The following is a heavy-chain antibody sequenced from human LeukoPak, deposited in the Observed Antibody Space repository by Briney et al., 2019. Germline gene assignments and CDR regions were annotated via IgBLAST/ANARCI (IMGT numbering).Heavy chain of an antibody. J-gene: IGHJ4*02. CDR1: GDSISSGAYY. Sequence: SQTLSLTCAVSGDSISSGAYYWNWIRQAPGKGPEWIGNIYRGRTRFNPSLTSRVTISLDMSKNQVSLKLTSVTAADTAIYYCAREAEYGDSYYWGQGTQVIVSA. D-gene: IGHD4-17*01. CDR3: AREAEYGDSYY. V-gene: IGHV4-30-2*01. CDR2: IYRGRT.